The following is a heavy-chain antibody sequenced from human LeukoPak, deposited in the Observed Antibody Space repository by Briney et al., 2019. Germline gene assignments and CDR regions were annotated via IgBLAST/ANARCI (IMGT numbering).Heavy chain of an antibody. J-gene: IGHJ6*02. V-gene: IGHV3-33*08. CDR3: AREIAYGDYVGMDV. CDR2: IWYDGSNK. CDR1: GFTFSTYG. Sequence: GGSLRLSCAASGFTFSTYGMHWVRQAPGKGLEWVGVIWYDGSNKIYAESVKGRFTISRDNAKNTLYLQMNSLRAEDTAMYYCAREIAYGDYVGMDVWGQGTTVTVSS. D-gene: IGHD4-17*01.